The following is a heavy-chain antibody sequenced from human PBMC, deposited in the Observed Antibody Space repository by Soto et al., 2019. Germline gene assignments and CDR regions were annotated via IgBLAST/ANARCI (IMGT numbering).Heavy chain of an antibody. CDR1: GGTFSSDA. V-gene: IGHV1-69*13. Sequence: SVKVSCKTSGGTFSSDAVSWVRQAPGQGLEWMGGLIPILGTTHYAQKFQGRVTITADESTNTAYMELSSLRSDDTAVYYCARASGYVSGWYHDYWGQGTRVTVSS. CDR2: LIPILGTT. CDR3: ARASGYVSGWYHDY. J-gene: IGHJ4*02. D-gene: IGHD6-19*01.